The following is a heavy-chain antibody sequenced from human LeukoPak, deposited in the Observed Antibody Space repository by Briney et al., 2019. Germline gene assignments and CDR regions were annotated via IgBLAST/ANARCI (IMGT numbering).Heavy chain of an antibody. CDR1: GFTFSSYS. Sequence: GGSLRLSCAASGFTFSSYSMNWVRQAPGKGLEWVSSISSSSSYIYYADSVKGRFTISRDNAKNSLYLQMNSLRAEDTAVYYCAGDLYDSWRSQGYYYYGMDVWGQGTTVTVSS. CDR3: AGDLYDSWRSQGYYYYGMDV. V-gene: IGHV3-21*01. J-gene: IGHJ6*02. CDR2: ISSSSSYI. D-gene: IGHD3-3*01.